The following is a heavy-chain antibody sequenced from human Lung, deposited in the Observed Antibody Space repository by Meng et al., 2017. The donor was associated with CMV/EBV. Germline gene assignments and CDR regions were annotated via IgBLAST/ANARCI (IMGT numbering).Heavy chain of an antibody. Sequence: ASVKVSCKASGYTFTSYDINWVRQATGQGLEWMGWMNPNSGNTGYAQKFQGRVTMTRNTSISTAYMELSSLRSEDTAVYYCARGLNGGLRFLEWLLRPYYYGMDVWGQETTVTVSS. J-gene: IGHJ6*02. CDR3: ARGLNGGLRFLEWLLRPYYYGMDV. D-gene: IGHD3-3*01. CDR1: GYTFTSYD. V-gene: IGHV1-8*01. CDR2: MNPNSGNT.